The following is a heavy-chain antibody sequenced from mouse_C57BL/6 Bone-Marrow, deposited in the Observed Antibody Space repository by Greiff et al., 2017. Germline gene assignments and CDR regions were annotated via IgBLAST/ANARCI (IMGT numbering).Heavy chain of an antibody. D-gene: IGHD2-4*01. J-gene: IGHJ2*01. V-gene: IGHV14-4*01. Sequence: VQLQQPGAELVRPGASVKLSCTASGFNIKDDYMHWVKQRPEQGLEWIGWIDPENGDTEYASKFQGKATITADTSSNTAYLQLSSLTSEDTAVYYCTSYYDYDDEGDDWGKGTTLTVSS. CDR2: IDPENGDT. CDR1: GFNIKDDY. CDR3: TSYYDYDDEGDD.